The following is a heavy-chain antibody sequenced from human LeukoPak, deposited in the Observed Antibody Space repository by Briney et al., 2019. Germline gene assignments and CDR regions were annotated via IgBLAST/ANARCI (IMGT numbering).Heavy chain of an antibody. CDR2: IWYDGRNT. V-gene: IGHV3-33*06. D-gene: IGHD3-22*01. CDR1: GFSFRSFG. CDR3: AKGTYTMIVVVILDY. Sequence: LTGRCLTLSFAAVGFSFRSFGTRSVRDAPQKRLWWGAGIWYDGRNTYYADYVKGGFTISRDNSQNTLYLQINGLRAEDTAVYYCAKGTYTMIVVVILDYWGQGTLVTVSS. J-gene: IGHJ4*02.